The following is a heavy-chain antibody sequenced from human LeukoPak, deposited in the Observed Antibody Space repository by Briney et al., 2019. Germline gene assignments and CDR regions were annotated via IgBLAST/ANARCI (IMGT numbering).Heavy chain of an antibody. D-gene: IGHD2-21*01. V-gene: IGHV3-7*03. J-gene: IGHJ3*02. Sequence: GGSLRLSCAASGFTFSSYWMHWARQAPGKGLEWVANIKQDGSEKYYVDSVKGRFIISRDNARNSLHLQMNSLRAEDTAVYYCARDCGILRTDCSDALDIWGQGTMVTVSS. CDR1: GFTFSSYW. CDR3: ARDCGILRTDCSDALDI. CDR2: IKQDGSEK.